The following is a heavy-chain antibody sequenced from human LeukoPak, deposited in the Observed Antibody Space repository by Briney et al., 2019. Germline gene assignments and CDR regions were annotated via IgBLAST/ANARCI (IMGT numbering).Heavy chain of an antibody. D-gene: IGHD3-22*01. CDR3: ARGQGPWYYYDSSGYYY. CDR1: GYTFTSYD. J-gene: IGHJ4*02. Sequence: GASVKVSCKASGYTFTSYDINWVRQATGQGLEWMGWMNPNSGNTGYAQKSQGRVTMTRNTSISTAYMELSSLRSEDTAVYYCARGQGPWYYYDSSGYYYWGQGTLVTVSS. CDR2: MNPNSGNT. V-gene: IGHV1-8*01.